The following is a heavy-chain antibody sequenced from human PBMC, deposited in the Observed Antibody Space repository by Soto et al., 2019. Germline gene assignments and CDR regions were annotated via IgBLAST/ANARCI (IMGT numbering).Heavy chain of an antibody. CDR1: GFTFSSYS. CDR2: ISSSSSYI. J-gene: IGHJ5*02. Sequence: EVQLVESGGGLVKPGGSLRLSCAASGFTFSSYSMNWVRQAPGKGLEWVSSISSSSSYIYYADSVKGRFIISRDNAKNSLYLQMNSLRAEDTAVYYCARDDRRYDFWSGYYENWFDPWGQGTLVTVSS. D-gene: IGHD3-3*01. CDR3: ARDDRRYDFWSGYYENWFDP. V-gene: IGHV3-21*01.